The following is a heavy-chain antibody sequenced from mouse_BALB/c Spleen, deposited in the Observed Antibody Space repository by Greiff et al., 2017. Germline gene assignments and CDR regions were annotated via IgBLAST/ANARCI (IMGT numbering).Heavy chain of an antibody. Sequence: QVQLKQSGAELVRPGTSVKVSCKASGYAFTNYLIEWVKQRPGQGLEWIGVINPGSGGTNYNEKFKGKATLTADKSSSTAYMQLSSLTSDDSAVYFCARFYDYPDYWAKAPLSQSPQ. V-gene: IGHV1-54*01. CDR2: INPGSGGT. J-gene: IGHJ2*01. CDR3: ARFYDYPDY. CDR1: GYAFTNYL. D-gene: IGHD2-4*01.